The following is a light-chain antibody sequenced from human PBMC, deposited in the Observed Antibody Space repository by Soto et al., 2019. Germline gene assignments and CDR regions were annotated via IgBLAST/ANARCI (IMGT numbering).Light chain of an antibody. CDR2: TAS. J-gene: IGKJ4*01. CDR3: QQTTTFPLT. V-gene: IGKV1D-12*01. CDR1: QGVSTW. Sequence: DIQMTQSPSSVSASVGDRVTITCRASQGVSTWLAWYQQKQGKAPNLLIYTASSLQSGVPSRFSGSGSGTDFTLTISSLQPEGFATYYCQQTTTFPLTFGGGTKVES.